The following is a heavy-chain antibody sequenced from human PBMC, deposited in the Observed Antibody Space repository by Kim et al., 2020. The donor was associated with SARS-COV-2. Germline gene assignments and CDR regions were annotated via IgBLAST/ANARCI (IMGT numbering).Heavy chain of an antibody. Sequence: SETLSLTCAVYGGSFSGYYWSWIRQPPGKGLEWIGEINHSGSTNYNPSLKSRVTISVDTSKNQFSLKLSSVTAADTAVYYCARVFRRRIQPYYYDSSGYYVRVNWFDPWGQGTLVTVSS. V-gene: IGHV4-34*01. J-gene: IGHJ5*02. CDR1: GGSFSGYY. CDR3: ARVFRRRIQPYYYDSSGYYVRVNWFDP. CDR2: INHSGST. D-gene: IGHD3-22*01.